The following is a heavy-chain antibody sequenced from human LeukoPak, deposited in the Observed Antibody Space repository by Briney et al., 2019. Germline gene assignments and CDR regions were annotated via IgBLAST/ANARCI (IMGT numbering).Heavy chain of an antibody. V-gene: IGHV4-34*01. J-gene: IGHJ6*02. CDR1: GGSFSGYY. D-gene: IGHD6-6*01. CDR3: ARDNLFAAARPGYYYGMAV. CDR2: INHSGST. Sequence: SETLSLTCAVYGGSFSGYYWSWIRQPPGKGLEWIGEINHSGSTNYNPSLKSRVTISVDTSKNQFSLKLSSVTAADTAVYYCARDNLFAAARPGYYYGMAVWGQGTTVTVSS.